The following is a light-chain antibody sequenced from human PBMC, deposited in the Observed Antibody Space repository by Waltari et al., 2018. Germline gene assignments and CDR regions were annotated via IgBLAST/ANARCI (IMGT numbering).Light chain of an antibody. CDR3: QAWDSSTGV. CDR2: LDS. Sequence: SYELTQPPSVSVSPGQTASINCSGDNLGTQYTFWYQQKSGQSPVLVMSLDSKRPSGIPERFSGSNSGNTATLTIRGTQAIDEADYYCQAWDSSTGVFGPGTKVTVL. CDR1: NLGTQY. V-gene: IGLV3-1*01. J-gene: IGLJ1*01.